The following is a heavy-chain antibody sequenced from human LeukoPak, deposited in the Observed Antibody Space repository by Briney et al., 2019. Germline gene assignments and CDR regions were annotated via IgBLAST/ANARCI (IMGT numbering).Heavy chain of an antibody. D-gene: IGHD1-26*01. Sequence: SQTLSLTCGVSGGSITTTNFWSWVRQPPGGGLEWIGEISLRGGTQYNPSLKSRVNISIDESKNHLSLCLASVTAADTAVYYCSRESGPYCPFGHWGQGTLVAVTS. J-gene: IGHJ5*02. CDR1: GGSITTTNF. CDR3: SRESGPYCPFGH. V-gene: IGHV4-4*02. CDR2: ISLRGGT.